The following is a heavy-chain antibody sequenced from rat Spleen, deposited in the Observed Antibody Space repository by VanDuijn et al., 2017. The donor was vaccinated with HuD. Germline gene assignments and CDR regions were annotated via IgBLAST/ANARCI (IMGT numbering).Heavy chain of an antibody. J-gene: IGHJ4*01. CDR3: ARHLREASGVMDV. CDR1: GFSLTSDG. Sequence: QVQLKESGPGLVQPSQTLSLTCTVSGFSLTSDGVSWVRQPPGKGLEWMGVMWSDGDTSYNSALKSRLSISRDTSKSQVFLKMNSLQPEDTGTYYCARHLREASGVMDVWGQGASVTVSS. D-gene: IGHD4-3*01. V-gene: IGHV2-32*01. CDR2: MWSDGDT.